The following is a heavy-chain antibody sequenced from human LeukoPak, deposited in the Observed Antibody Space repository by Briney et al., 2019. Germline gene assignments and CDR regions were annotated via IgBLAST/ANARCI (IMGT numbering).Heavy chain of an antibody. Sequence: ASVKVSRKASGYTFTSYGISWVRPAPGQGLEWMGWISAYNGNTNYAQKHQGRVTMTTDTSTSTAYMELRSLRSDDTAVYYCARVERGLFPDYWGQGTLVTVSS. V-gene: IGHV1-18*01. CDR1: GYTFTSYG. J-gene: IGHJ4*02. CDR3: ARVERGLFPDY. CDR2: ISAYNGNT.